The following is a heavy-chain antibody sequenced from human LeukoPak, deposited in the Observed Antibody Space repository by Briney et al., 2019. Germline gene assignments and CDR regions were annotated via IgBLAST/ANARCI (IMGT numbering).Heavy chain of an antibody. CDR2: IYYSGST. D-gene: IGHD2-2*01. Sequence: PSETLSLTCTVSGGSISSYYWSWIRQPPGKGLEWIGYIYYSGSTNYNPSLKSRVTISVDTSKNQFSLKLSSVTAADTAVYYCARQRGAVVPAATYFDYWGQGTLVTVSS. V-gene: IGHV4-59*01. CDR1: GGSISSYY. CDR3: ARQRGAVVPAATYFDY. J-gene: IGHJ4*02.